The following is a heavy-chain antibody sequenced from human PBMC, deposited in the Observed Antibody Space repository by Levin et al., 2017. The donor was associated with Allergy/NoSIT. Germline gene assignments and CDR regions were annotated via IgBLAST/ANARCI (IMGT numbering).Heavy chain of an antibody. D-gene: IGHD5-18*01. J-gene: IGHJ6*02. V-gene: IGHV3-33*01. CDR2: IGFDGTKK. CDR1: GFTFSTYG. CDR3: ARAGYSFGFYYYGMDV. Sequence: LSLTCAASGFTFSTYGMLWVRQAPGKGLECVAFIGFDGTKKYYADSVKGRFTISRDTSKNTLYLQMKSLRAEDTAVYYCARAGYSFGFYYYGMDVWGQGTTVTVSS.